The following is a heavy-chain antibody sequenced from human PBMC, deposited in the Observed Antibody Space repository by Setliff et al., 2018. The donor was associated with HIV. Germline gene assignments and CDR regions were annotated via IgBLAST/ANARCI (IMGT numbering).Heavy chain of an antibody. J-gene: IGHJ5*01. CDR2: IYPGDSDT. CDR1: GYSSTTYW. D-gene: IGHD3-3*01. CDR3: ARQPTDTSGYNNWFDS. V-gene: IGHV5-51*01. Sequence: GESLKISCKGSGYSSTTYWIGWVRQMPGRGLEWMGIIYPGDSDTRYSPSFEGQVTMSADKSINTAYLQWNSLKASDTAMYYCARQPTDTSGYNNWFDSWGQGTLVTVSS.